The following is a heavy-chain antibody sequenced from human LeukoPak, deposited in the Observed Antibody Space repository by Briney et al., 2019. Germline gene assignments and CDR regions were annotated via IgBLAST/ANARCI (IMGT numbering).Heavy chain of an antibody. J-gene: IGHJ6*03. Sequence: SETLSLTCTVSGGSISRYYWSWIRQPPGKGLEWLGYIYYSGSSNYNPSLKSRVTISVDTSKNQFSLKLSSVTAADTAVYYCARVPRSYYYYYYMDVWGKGTTVTVSS. V-gene: IGHV4-59*01. CDR2: IYYSGSS. CDR1: GGSISRYY. CDR3: ARVPRSYYYYYYMDV.